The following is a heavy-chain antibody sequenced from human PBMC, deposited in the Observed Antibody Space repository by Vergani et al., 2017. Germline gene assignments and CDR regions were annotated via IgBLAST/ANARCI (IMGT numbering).Heavy chain of an antibody. V-gene: IGHV4-59*02. D-gene: IGHD3-22*01. Sequence: QVKLQESGPVLVKPSETLSLTCTVSGASVNSYYWSWIRQPPGKGLEWMGYVSFRGDTLYDPSVKGRMTISLNTSSNQFSLYLTSVTAADTAVYYCARMGGYDEGDAFRIGYFDSWGPGILVTVSS. CDR3: ARMGGYDEGDAFRIGYFDS. J-gene: IGHJ4*02. CDR2: VSFRGDT. CDR1: GASVNSYY.